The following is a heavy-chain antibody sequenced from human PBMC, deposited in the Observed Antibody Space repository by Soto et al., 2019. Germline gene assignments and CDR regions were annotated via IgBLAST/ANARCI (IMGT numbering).Heavy chain of an antibody. V-gene: IGHV1-8*01. CDR2: MNPNSGNT. Sequence: QVQLVQSGAEVKKPGASVKVSCKASGYTFTSYDINWGRQATGQGPEWMGWMNPNSGNTGYAQKVQGRVTMTRNTSRSTPYMERSSLRSEATAVYYCAREKTSYGMDAWGQGTTVTVSS. CDR3: AREKTSYGMDA. J-gene: IGHJ6*02. CDR1: GYTFTSYD.